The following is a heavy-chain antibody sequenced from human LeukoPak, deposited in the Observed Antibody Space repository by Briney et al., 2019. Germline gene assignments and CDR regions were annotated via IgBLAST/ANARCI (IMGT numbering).Heavy chain of an antibody. CDR1: GFTLSSYS. CDR3: ARDQPIGYNYGYPFDN. CDR2: ISSSGSTI. Sequence: GGSLRLSCAASGFTLSSYSMNWVRQAPGKGLEWVSYISSSGSTIYYADSVKGRFTISRDNAKNSLYLQMNNLRVEDTAVYYCARDQPIGYNYGYPFDNWGQGTLVTVSS. J-gene: IGHJ4*02. V-gene: IGHV3-48*04. D-gene: IGHD5-18*01.